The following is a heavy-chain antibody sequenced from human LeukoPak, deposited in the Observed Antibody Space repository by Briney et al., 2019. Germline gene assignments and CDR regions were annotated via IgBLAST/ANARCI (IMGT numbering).Heavy chain of an antibody. Sequence: RPGGSLRLSCAASGFTFSDYYMSWIRQAPGKGLEWVSYISSSGSYTNYADSVKGRFTISRDNAKNTLYLQMNSLRAEDTALYYCARDLATTDNWGQGTLVTVSS. CDR1: GFTFSDYY. V-gene: IGHV3-11*05. J-gene: IGHJ4*02. CDR3: ARDLATTDN. CDR2: ISSSGSYT. D-gene: IGHD1/OR15-1a*01.